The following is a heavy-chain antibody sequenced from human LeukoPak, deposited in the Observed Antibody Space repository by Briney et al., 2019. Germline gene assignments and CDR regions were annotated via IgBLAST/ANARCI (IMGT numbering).Heavy chain of an antibody. CDR1: AFTFSSFG. CDR3: ARGSGVQVWSSLDY. J-gene: IGHJ4*02. V-gene: IGHV3-21*01. D-gene: IGHD5-18*01. Sequence: GGSLRLSCAASAFTFSSFGMSWVRQAPGKGLEWVSSISSSGSYIYYADSVKGRFTISRDNAKNSLYLRMNSLRVEDTAVYYCARGSGVQVWSSLDYWGQGTLVTVSS. CDR2: ISSSGSYI.